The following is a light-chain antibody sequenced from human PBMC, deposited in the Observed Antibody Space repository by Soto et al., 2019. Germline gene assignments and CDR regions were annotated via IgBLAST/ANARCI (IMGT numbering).Light chain of an antibody. V-gene: IGLV2-14*01. CDR3: RSYTSSTVV. Sequence: QSALTQPASVSGSPGQSITISCTGTSSDVGGYNYVSWYQQHPGKAPKLMIYEVSNRPSGVSNRLSGSKSGNTASLTISGRQAEDEADYYCRSYTSSTVVFGGGTKLNVL. CDR1: SSDVGGYNY. J-gene: IGLJ2*01. CDR2: EVS.